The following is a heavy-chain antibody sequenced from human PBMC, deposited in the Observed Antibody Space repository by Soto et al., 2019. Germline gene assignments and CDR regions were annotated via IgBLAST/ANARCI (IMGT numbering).Heavy chain of an antibody. Sequence: ASVKVSCKASGYIFTRFDIHWVRQAPGQGLEWMGWMNPNKGHTGYAEKFQGRVTMTRNTSMKIAYMELSSLRSDDTAVYYCARGPNYFDYWGQGTLVTSPQ. CDR3: ARGPNYFDY. CDR1: GYIFTRFD. V-gene: IGHV1-8*01. J-gene: IGHJ4*02. CDR2: MNPNKGHT.